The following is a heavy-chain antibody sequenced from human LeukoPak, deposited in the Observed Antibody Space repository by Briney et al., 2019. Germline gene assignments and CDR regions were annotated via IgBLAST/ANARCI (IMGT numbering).Heavy chain of an antibody. CDR1: GGSISSYY. CDR3: ARLGSDCSGGSCRTFDY. Sequence: SETLSLTCTVSGGSISSYYWSWIRQPPGKGLEWIGYIYYSGSTNYNPSLKSQVSISIDTSKNQFSLRLTSVTAADTAVYYCARLGSDCSGGSCRTFDYWGQGTLVTVSS. J-gene: IGHJ4*02. V-gene: IGHV4-59*08. CDR2: IYYSGST. D-gene: IGHD2-15*01.